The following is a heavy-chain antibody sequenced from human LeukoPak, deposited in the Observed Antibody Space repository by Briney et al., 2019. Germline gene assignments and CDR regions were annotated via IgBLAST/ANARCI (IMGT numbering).Heavy chain of an antibody. D-gene: IGHD3-10*01. Sequence: GGSLRLSCAASGFTFSSYDMHWVRQAPGKGLEWVAVIWYDRSNKYYADSVKGRFTISRDNSKNTLYLQMNSLRAEGTAVYYCARDRRATPYGSGSYIDYWGQGTLVTVSS. J-gene: IGHJ4*02. CDR3: ARDRRATPYGSGSYIDY. V-gene: IGHV3-33*01. CDR1: GFTFSSYD. CDR2: IWYDRSNK.